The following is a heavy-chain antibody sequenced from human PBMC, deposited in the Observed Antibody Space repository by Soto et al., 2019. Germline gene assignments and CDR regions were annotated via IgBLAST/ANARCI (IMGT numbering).Heavy chain of an antibody. V-gene: IGHV4-4*07. J-gene: IGHJ1*01. D-gene: IGHD1-26*01. CDR3: AGDPSDLWEPDQNFQH. Sequence: SETLSLTCSVTGGSISNYYWSWVRQSAGKGLEWIGRVFTTGTTDYNPSLKGRVTISVDTSKNQFSLSLRSVTAADTAIYYCAGDPSDLWEPDQNFQHWGQGTLVTVSS. CDR2: VFTTGTT. CDR1: GGSISNYY.